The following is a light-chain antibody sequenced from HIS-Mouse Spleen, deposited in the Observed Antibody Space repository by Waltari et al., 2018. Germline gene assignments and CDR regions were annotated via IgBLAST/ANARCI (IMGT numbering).Light chain of an antibody. V-gene: IGKV4-1*01. J-gene: IGKJ1*01. Sequence: DIVMTQSPDSLAVSLGERATTNGKSSQSVLYSSNNKNYLAWYQQKPGQPPKLLIYWASTRESGVPDRFSGSGSGTEFTLTISSLQAEDVAVYYCQQYYSTPWTFGQGTKVEIK. CDR3: QQYYSTPWT. CDR1: QSVLYSSNNKNY. CDR2: WAS.